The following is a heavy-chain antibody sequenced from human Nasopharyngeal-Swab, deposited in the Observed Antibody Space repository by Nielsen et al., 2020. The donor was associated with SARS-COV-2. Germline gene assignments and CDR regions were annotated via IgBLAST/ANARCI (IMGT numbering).Heavy chain of an antibody. J-gene: IGHJ5*02. Sequence: GGSLRLSCAASGFTFSNAWMSWVRQAPGKGLEWVAVIWYDGSNKYYADSVKGRFTISRDNSKNTLYLQMNSLRAEDTAVYYCAREEAGYSSGWNNWFDPWGQGTLVTVSS. CDR1: GFTFSNAW. D-gene: IGHD6-19*01. CDR3: AREEAGYSSGWNNWFDP. V-gene: IGHV3-33*08. CDR2: IWYDGSNK.